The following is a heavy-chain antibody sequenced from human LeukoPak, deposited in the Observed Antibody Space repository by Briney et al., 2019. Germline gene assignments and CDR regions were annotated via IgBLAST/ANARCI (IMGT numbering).Heavy chain of an antibody. V-gene: IGHV4-39*01. J-gene: IGHJ4*02. Sequence: PSETMSLTSTVSAGSISSSSYYWGWIRQPPGKGLEWIGSIYYSGSTYYNPSLKSRVTISVDTSKNQFSLKLSSVTAADTAVYYCARYDYVWGSYRHDYWGQGTLVTVSS. CDR1: AGSISSSSYY. CDR3: ARYDYVWGSYRHDY. D-gene: IGHD3-16*02. CDR2: IYYSGST.